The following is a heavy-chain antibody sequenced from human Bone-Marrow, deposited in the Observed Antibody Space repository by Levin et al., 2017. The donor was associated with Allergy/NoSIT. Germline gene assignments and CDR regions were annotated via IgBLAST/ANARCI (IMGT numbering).Heavy chain of an antibody. CDR2: ISYDGSNK. J-gene: IGHJ4*02. Sequence: GGSLRLSCAASGFTFSSYGMHWVRQAPGKGLEWVAVISYDGSNKYYADSVKGRFTISRDNSKNTLYLQMNSLRAEDTAVYYCARPRFLEWLRGQGTLVTVSS. V-gene: IGHV3-30*03. CDR1: GFTFSSYG. CDR3: ARPRFLEWL. D-gene: IGHD3-3*01.